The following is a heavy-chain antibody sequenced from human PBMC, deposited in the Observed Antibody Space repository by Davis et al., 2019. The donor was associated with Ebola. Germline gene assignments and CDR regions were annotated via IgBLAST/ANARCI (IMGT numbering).Heavy chain of an antibody. CDR2: ISSSSSYI. Sequence: GESLKISCAASGFTFSSYSMNWVRQAPGKGLEWVSSISSSSSYIYYADSVKGRFTISRDNAKNSLYLQMNSLRAEDTAVYYCAKDNKLGPMNWYFDLWGRGTLVTVSS. CDR3: AKDNKLGPMNWYFDL. J-gene: IGHJ2*01. D-gene: IGHD7-27*01. V-gene: IGHV3-21*01. CDR1: GFTFSSYS.